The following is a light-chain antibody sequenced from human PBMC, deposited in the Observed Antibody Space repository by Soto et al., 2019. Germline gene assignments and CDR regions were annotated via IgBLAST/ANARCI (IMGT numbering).Light chain of an antibody. Sequence: QSVLTQPPSVSAAPGQKVTISSSGTSSNLGNHYVSWYQQLPVTAPKLLIYDNTKRPSGIPDRFSGSKSGTSATLGITGLQTGDEADYYCGTWDTSLSSGGVFGGGTKLTVL. CDR2: DNT. V-gene: IGLV1-51*01. CDR1: SSNLGNHY. J-gene: IGLJ3*02. CDR3: GTWDTSLSSGGV.